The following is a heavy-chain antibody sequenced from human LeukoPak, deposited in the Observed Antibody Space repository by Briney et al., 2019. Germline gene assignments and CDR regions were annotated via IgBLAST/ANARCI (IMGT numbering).Heavy chain of an antibody. CDR1: GYTFTSYG. CDR2: ISAYNGNT. CDR3: ARVAPSYYYDSSGYYQSDY. V-gene: IGHV1-18*01. J-gene: IGHJ4*02. D-gene: IGHD3-22*01. Sequence: GASVKVSCKASGYTFTSYGISWVRQAPGQGLEWMGWISAYNGNTNYAQKLQGRVTMTTDTSTSTAYMELRSLRSDDTAVYYCARVAPSYYYDSSGYYQSDYWGQGTLVTVSS.